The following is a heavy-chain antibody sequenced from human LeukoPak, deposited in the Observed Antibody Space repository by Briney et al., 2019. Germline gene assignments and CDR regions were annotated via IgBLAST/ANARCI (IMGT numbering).Heavy chain of an antibody. CDR2: ISAYNGNT. CDR3: ARDASLTIVSTAEFEY. J-gene: IGHJ4*02. D-gene: IGHD2-2*01. CDR1: GYTFTSSG. V-gene: IGHV1-18*01. Sequence: VVSVKVSCEASGYTFTSSGISWVRQAPGQGLEWMGWISAYNGNTNFAQKFQGRVTMTTDTSTSTAYMELRSLKSDDTAVYYCARDASLTIVSTAEFEYWGQGTLVTVSS.